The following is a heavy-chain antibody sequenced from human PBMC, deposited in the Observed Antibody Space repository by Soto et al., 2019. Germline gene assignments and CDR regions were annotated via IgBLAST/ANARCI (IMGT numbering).Heavy chain of an antibody. J-gene: IGHJ5*02. CDR1: GFAFSTYA. CDR3: ARSFCSSSSCFFLWVDP. Sequence: GGSLRLSCAASGFAFSTYAMSWVRQAPGKGLECISLISGTGVPTLYAESVKGRFSVSRDNSKDTLFLEMNNLRVDDTAIYYCARSFCSSSSCFFLWVDPWGPGTLVTVSS. CDR2: ISGTGVPT. V-gene: IGHV3-23*01. D-gene: IGHD2-2*01.